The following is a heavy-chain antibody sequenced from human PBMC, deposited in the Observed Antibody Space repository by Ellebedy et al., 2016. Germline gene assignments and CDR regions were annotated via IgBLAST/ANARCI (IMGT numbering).Heavy chain of an antibody. CDR2: ISGSGDST. CDR3: AKEGTEGGSYSAFDI. D-gene: IGHD1-26*01. CDR1: GFTFSTYA. Sequence: GESLKISXAASGFTFSTYAMSWVRQAPGKGLEWVSTISGSGDSTYYADSVKGRFTISRDNSKNTLYLQMNSLRAEDTAVYYCAKEGTEGGSYSAFDIWGQGTMVTVSS. V-gene: IGHV3-23*01. J-gene: IGHJ3*02.